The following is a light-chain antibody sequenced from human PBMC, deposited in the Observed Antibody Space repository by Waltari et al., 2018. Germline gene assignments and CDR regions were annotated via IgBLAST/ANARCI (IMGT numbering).Light chain of an antibody. J-gene: IGLJ2*01. V-gene: IGLV2-23*02. CDR1: ISDVGGYDY. CDR3: CSYALFSTLV. Sequence: QSALTQPASVSESPGQSIPISCPGTISDVGGYDYVSWYQQHPGKAPKLLIYDVSERPSGVSNRFSGSKSGNTASLTISGLQAEDEADYYCCSYALFSTLVFGGGTKVTVL. CDR2: DVS.